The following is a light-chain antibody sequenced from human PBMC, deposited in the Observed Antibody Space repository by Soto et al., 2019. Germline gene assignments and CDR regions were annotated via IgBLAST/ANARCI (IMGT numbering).Light chain of an antibody. Sequence: DIQMTQSPSSLSASVGDRVAITCRAGQRISNYLNWYQQKPGKAPQLLIYAASNLQSGVPSRFSGSGSGTDFTLTISSLQPEDFATYFCQQSYSFPRTFGPGTKVE. CDR3: QQSYSFPRT. J-gene: IGKJ1*01. V-gene: IGKV1-39*01. CDR2: AAS. CDR1: QRISNY.